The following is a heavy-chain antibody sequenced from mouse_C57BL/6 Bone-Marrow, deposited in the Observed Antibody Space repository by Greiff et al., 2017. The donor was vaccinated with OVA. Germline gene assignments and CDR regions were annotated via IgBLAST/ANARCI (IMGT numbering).Heavy chain of an antibody. CDR3: ARRGYFDY. CDR1: GYAFSSSW. J-gene: IGHJ2*01. Sequence: VQGVESGPELVKPGASVKISCKASGYAFSSSWMNWVKQRPGKGLEWIGRIYPGDGDTNYNGKFKGKATLTADKSSSTAYMQLSSLTSEDSAVYFCARRGYFDYWGQGTTLTVSS. CDR2: IYPGDGDT. V-gene: IGHV1-82*01.